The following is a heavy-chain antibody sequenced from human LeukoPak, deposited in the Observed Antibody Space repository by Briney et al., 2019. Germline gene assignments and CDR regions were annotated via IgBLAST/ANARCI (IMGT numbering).Heavy chain of an antibody. CDR3: ARDRITMVRGPRFDP. Sequence: SETLSLTCTVSGGSISSYYRSWIRQPAGKGLEWIGRIYTSGSTNYNPSLKSRVTMSVDTSKNQFSLKLSSVTAADTAVYYCARDRITMVRGPRFDPWGQGTLVTVSS. J-gene: IGHJ5*02. CDR2: IYTSGST. CDR1: GGSISSYY. D-gene: IGHD3-10*01. V-gene: IGHV4-4*07.